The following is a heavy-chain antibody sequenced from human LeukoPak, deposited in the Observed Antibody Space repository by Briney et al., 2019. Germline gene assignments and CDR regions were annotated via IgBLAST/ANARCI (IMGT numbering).Heavy chain of an antibody. D-gene: IGHD4-17*01. Sequence: PGGSLRLSCSASGFTFSSYAMHWVRQAPGKGLEYVSAISSNGGSTYYADSVKGRFTISRDNSKNTLYLQISSLRAEDTAVYYCVKDLRDYGETLDYWGQGTLVTVSS. V-gene: IGHV3-64D*06. CDR1: GFTFSSYA. J-gene: IGHJ4*02. CDR2: ISSNGGST. CDR3: VKDLRDYGETLDY.